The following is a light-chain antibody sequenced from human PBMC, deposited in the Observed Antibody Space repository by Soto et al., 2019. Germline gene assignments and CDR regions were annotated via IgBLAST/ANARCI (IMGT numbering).Light chain of an antibody. J-gene: IGLJ1*01. V-gene: IGLV2-14*01. CDR2: EVS. CDR1: SSDVGAYNY. CDR3: ISYTGSSTSYV. Sequence: ALTQPASVSGSLGQSITISCTGTSSDVGAYNYVSWYQQQPGKAPKLMISEVSNRPSGVSNRFSGSKSGNTASLIISGLQAEDEADYYCISYTGSSTSYVFGSGTKVTVL.